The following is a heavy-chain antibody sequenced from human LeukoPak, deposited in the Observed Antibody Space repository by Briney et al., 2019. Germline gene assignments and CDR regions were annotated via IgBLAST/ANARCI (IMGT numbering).Heavy chain of an antibody. J-gene: IGHJ4*02. CDR2: INPSGGGT. D-gene: IGHD5-24*01. Sequence: ASVKVSFKASGYAFTRYYIHWVRQAPGQGLEWMGIINPSGGGTNYAQKFQGRVTMTRDTSISTAYMELSRLRSDDTAVYYCARDTRRDGYNYFDYWGQGTLVTVSS. V-gene: IGHV1-2*02. CDR3: ARDTRRDGYNYFDY. CDR1: GYAFTRYY.